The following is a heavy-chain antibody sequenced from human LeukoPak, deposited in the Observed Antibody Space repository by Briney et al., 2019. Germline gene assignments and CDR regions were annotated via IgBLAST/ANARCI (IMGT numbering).Heavy chain of an antibody. CDR1: GGTFSSYA. V-gene: IGHV1-69*04. J-gene: IGHJ4*02. CDR2: IIPILGIA. CDR3: ARTRYGDYVFDY. D-gene: IGHD4-17*01. Sequence: SVKVSCKASGGTFSSYAISWVGQAPGQGLEWMGRIIPILGIANYAQKFQGRVTITADKSTSTAYMELSSLRSEDTAVYYCARTRYGDYVFDYWGQGTLVTVSS.